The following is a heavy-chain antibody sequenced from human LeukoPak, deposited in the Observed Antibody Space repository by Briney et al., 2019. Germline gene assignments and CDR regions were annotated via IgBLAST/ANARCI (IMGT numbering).Heavy chain of an antibody. J-gene: IGHJ1*01. D-gene: IGHD3-3*01. V-gene: IGHV3-7*01. Sequence: GGSLRLSCAASGFTFSSYWMSWVRQAPGKGLEWVANIKQDGSEKYYVDSVKGRFTISRDNAKNSLYLQMNSLRAEDTAVYYCARDRADLTYYDFWSGYPSSAEYFQHWGQGILVTVSS. CDR2: IKQDGSEK. CDR1: GFTFSSYW. CDR3: ARDRADLTYYDFWSGYPSSAEYFQH.